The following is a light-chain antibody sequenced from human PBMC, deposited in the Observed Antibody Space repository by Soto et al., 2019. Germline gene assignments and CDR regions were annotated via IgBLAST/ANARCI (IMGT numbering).Light chain of an antibody. V-gene: IGKV3-20*01. CDR1: QTVDHAY. Sequence: VLTQSPGTLSLSLGDRATLSCRASQTVDHAYVAWYQQRPGQAPSLLIYGASTRAADVPERFSGSGSGTDFTLTISRLEPEDSAVYYCQQYGNSPWTFGQGPKVEIK. CDR2: GAS. CDR3: QQYGNSPWT. J-gene: IGKJ1*01.